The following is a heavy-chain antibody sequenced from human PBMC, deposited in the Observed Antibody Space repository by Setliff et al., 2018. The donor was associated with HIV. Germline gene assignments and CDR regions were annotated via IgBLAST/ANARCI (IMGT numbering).Heavy chain of an antibody. D-gene: IGHD3-10*01. V-gene: IGHV4-39*07. Sequence: TLSLTCTVSGGSISSSTYYWNWIRQPPGKGPEWIGNIYYSGSTSYNPSLKSRVTISVDRSKNQFSLKLRSVTAADTAVYYCARDTSLVRGRDYWGQGTLVTVSS. CDR3: ARDTSLVRGRDY. J-gene: IGHJ4*02. CDR2: IYYSGST. CDR1: GGSISSSTYY.